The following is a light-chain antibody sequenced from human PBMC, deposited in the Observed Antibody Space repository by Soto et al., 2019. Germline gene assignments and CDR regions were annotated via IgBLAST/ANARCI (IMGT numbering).Light chain of an antibody. CDR2: GAS. V-gene: IGKV3-20*01. J-gene: IGKJ2*01. Sequence: EIVLTQSPGTLSLSPGERATLSCRASQSVSSTYLAWYQHKPGQAPRLLIYGASSRATGIPDRFSGSGSGTDFTLTISRREPEDFAVYYCQQYGSSPYNFGQGTKLEIK. CDR3: QQYGSSPYN. CDR1: QSVSSTY.